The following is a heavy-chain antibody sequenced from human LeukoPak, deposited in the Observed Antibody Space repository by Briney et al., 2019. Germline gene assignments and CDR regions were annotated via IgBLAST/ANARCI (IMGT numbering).Heavy chain of an antibody. CDR2: INHSGST. CDR1: GGSFSGYY. Sequence: SETLSLTCAVYGGSFSGYYWSWIRQPPGKGLEWIGEINHSGSTNYNPSLKSRVTISGDTSKNQFSLKLSSVTAADTAVYYCARASCSSTSCSRGWYFDLWGRGTLVTVSS. CDR3: ARASCSSTSCSRGWYFDL. V-gene: IGHV4-34*01. D-gene: IGHD2-2*01. J-gene: IGHJ2*01.